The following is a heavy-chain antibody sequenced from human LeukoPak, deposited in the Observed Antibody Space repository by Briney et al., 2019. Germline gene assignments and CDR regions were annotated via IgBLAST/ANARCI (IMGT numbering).Heavy chain of an antibody. CDR1: GYTFTGYY. V-gene: IGHV1-2*02. J-gene: IGHJ4*02. CDR3: ARDVGEYCSSTNCYASHY. CDR2: INPHSGGT. D-gene: IGHD2-2*01. Sequence: GSVKVSCKASGYTFTGYYIHWVRQAPGQGLEWMGWINPHSGGTNYAQKFQGGVTMTRDTSITTAYMELSSLRSDDMAVYYCARDVGEYCSSTNCYASHYWGQGTLVTVSS.